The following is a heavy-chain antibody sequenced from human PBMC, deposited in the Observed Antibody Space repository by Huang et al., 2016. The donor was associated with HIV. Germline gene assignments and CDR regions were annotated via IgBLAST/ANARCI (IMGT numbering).Heavy chain of an antibody. Sequence: QVQLQESGPGLVKPSETLSLTCTVSGGSISSYYWSWIRQPPGKGLEWIGYIHYSGSTNDNPALKSRVTTSVDTSTNRFFRKLSSVTAADTAVYYCARGGPYSRDYYYYGMDVWGQGTTVTVSS. J-gene: IGHJ6*02. CDR3: ARGGPYSRDYYYYGMDV. D-gene: IGHD6-13*01. V-gene: IGHV4-59*01. CDR2: IHYSGST. CDR1: GGSISSYY.